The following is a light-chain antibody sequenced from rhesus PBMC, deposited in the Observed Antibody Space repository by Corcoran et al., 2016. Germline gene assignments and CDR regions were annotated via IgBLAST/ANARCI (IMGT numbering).Light chain of an antibody. CDR1: ESVGSY. Sequence: EIVMTQSPATLSLSPGETATLSCRASESVGSYLAWYQQKPGQAPKLLVHSANFRATGIPDRFSGNGSKTEFTLTISSLEPGDVGVYHCPQYNDLLPKFGQGTKVEIK. V-gene: IGKV3-40*03. CDR2: SAN. CDR3: PQYNDLLPK. J-gene: IGKJ1*01.